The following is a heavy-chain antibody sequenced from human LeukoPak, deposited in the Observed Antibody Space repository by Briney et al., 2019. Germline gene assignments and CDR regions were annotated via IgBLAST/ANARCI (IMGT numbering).Heavy chain of an antibody. V-gene: IGHV3-74*01. Sequence: GGSLRLSCAASGFSFTYAWMNWVRPAPGKGLVWVSHINSDGSSTNYADSVKGRFTISRDNAKNTLYLQMNSLRAEDTAVYYCARTGIAARPTVWFDPWGQGTLVTVSS. J-gene: IGHJ5*02. D-gene: IGHD6-6*01. CDR3: ARTGIAARPTVWFDP. CDR2: INSDGSST. CDR1: GFSFTYAW.